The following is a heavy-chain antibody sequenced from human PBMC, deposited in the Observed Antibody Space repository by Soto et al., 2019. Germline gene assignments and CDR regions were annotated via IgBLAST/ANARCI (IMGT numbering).Heavy chain of an antibody. D-gene: IGHD5-12*01. Sequence: SVKVSCKASGGTFSSYAISWVRQAPGQGLEWMGRIIPILGIANYAQKFQGRVTITADKSTSTAYMELSSLRSEDTAVYYCARGSGYDHFDYWGQGTLVTVSS. CDR3: ARGSGYDHFDY. CDR1: GGTFSSYA. CDR2: IIPILGIA. J-gene: IGHJ4*02. V-gene: IGHV1-69*04.